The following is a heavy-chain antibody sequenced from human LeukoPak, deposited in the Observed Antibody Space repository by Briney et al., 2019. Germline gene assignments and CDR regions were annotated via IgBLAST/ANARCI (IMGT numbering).Heavy chain of an antibody. Sequence: GESLKISSKGSGYCFTSYWIGWVRQMPGKGLEGMGIIYPGDSETRYSPSFQGQVTISADKSISTAYLQWSSLKASDTAMYYCARRRGSWGFDYWGQGTLVTVSS. CDR3: ARRRGSWGFDY. J-gene: IGHJ4*02. CDR2: IYPGDSET. D-gene: IGHD1-26*01. V-gene: IGHV5-51*01. CDR1: GYCFTSYW.